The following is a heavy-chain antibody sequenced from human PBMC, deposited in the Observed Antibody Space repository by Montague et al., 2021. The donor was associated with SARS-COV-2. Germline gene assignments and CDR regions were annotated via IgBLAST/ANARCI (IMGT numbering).Heavy chain of an antibody. J-gene: IGHJ6*02. CDR1: GFTFSSYD. Sequence: SLRLPCAASGFTFSSYDMHWVRQATGKGLEWVSAIGTAGDTYYPGSVKGRFTISRENAKNSLYLQMNSLRAGDTAVYYCARGDITMVQGVITYYYYYGMDVWGQGTTVTVSS. CDR3: ARGDITMVQGVITYYYYYGMDV. D-gene: IGHD3-10*01. CDR2: IGTAGDT. V-gene: IGHV3-13*04.